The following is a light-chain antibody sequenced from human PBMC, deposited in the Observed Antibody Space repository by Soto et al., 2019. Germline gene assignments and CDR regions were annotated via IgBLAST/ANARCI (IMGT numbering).Light chain of an antibody. V-gene: IGKV3-20*01. CDR1: QSVSANY. CDR3: DQYGTSPIT. J-gene: IGKJ5*01. CDR2: VAS. Sequence: EIVLTQSPGTLSLSPGERATLACSATQSVSANYVAWYQQKPVQAPRLLISVASSRATGIPDRFSASRSGTDFTLPISRLESEDSAVYYCDQYGTSPITFGQGTRLEIK.